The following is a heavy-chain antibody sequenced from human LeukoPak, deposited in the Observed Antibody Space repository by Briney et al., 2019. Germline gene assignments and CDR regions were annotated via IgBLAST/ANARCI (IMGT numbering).Heavy chain of an antibody. CDR3: ARDRGGMVRGVNNWFDP. J-gene: IGHJ5*02. CDR2: IKQDGSEK. V-gene: IGHV3-7*01. Sequence: GGSLRLFCAASAFTFSSNWMSWVRHAPGKGLEWMPNIKQDGSEKYYVDSVKGRFTISRDNAKNSLYLQMNSLRAEDTAVYYCARDRGGMVRGVNNWFDPWGQGTLVTVSS. CDR1: AFTFSSNW. D-gene: IGHD3-10*01.